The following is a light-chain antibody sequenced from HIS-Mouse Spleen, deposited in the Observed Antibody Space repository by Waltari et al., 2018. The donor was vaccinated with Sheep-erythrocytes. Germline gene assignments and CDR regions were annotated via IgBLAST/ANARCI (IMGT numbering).Light chain of an antibody. CDR2: QDS. J-gene: IGLJ2*01. CDR1: KLGEKY. V-gene: IGLV3-1*01. Sequence: SYELTQPPSESVSPGQTDSITFSGEKLGEKYACWYQQKPGQSPVLVIYQDSKRHPGIPERFSGSNSGNTATLTISGTQAMDEADYYCQAWDSSTAEVVFGGGTKLTVL. CDR3: QAWDSSTAEVV.